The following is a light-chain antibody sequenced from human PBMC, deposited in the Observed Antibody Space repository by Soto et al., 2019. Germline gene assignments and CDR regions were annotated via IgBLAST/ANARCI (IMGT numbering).Light chain of an antibody. CDR2: DVS. J-gene: IGLJ2*01. Sequence: QSVLTQPASVSGSPGQSITISCTGTGSDVGGYNYVSWYQQHPGKAPKVMIYDVSNRPSGVSNRFSGSKSGNTASLTISGLQAEYEADYYCSSYTSASTPLVFGGGTQLTVL. CDR3: SSYTSASTPLV. V-gene: IGLV2-14*01. CDR1: GSDVGGYNY.